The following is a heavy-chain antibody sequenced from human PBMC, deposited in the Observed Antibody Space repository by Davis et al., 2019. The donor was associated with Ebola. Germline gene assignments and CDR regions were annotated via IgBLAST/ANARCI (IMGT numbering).Heavy chain of an antibody. J-gene: IGHJ4*02. CDR1: GGSISGYS. Sequence: PSETLSLTCTVSGGSISGYSWSWIRQSPGSGLEWIGYIFDTTITNYNPSLKSRVTISIDTSNNQFSLRLTSVTAADTAVYYCARQSRRFDSWGRGTLVTVSS. CDR2: IFDTTIT. V-gene: IGHV4-59*08. CDR3: ARQSRRFDS.